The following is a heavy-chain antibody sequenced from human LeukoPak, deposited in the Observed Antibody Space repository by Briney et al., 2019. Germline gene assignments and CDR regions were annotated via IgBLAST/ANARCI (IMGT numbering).Heavy chain of an antibody. CDR1: GYSFPNYW. D-gene: IGHD2-15*01. CDR3: ARRGGGYVDY. V-gene: IGHV5-51*01. CDR2: IYPADSDT. Sequence: GESLKISCQGSGYSFPNYWIGWVRQMPGKGLEWMGIIYPADSDTRYSPSFQGQVTISADKSVSTAYLQWSSLRASDTAMYYCARRGGGYVDYWGQGTLVTVSS. J-gene: IGHJ4*02.